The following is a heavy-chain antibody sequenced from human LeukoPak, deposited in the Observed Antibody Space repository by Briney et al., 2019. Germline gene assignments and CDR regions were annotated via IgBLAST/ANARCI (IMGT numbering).Heavy chain of an antibody. Sequence: SETLSLTCTVSGGSISSSSYYWGWIRQPPGKGLEWIGSIYYSGSTYYNPSLKSRVTISVDTSKNQFSLKLSSVTAADTAVYYCARTYSGSYYFDYWGQGTLVTVSS. V-gene: IGHV4-39*01. J-gene: IGHJ4*02. D-gene: IGHD1-26*01. CDR3: ARTYSGSYYFDY. CDR2: IYYSGST. CDR1: GGSISSSSYY.